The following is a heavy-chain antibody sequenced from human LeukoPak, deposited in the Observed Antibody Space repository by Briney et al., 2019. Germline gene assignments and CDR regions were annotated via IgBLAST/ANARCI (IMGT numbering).Heavy chain of an antibody. CDR2: MNPNSGNT. J-gene: IGHJ4*02. CDR1: GYTFTSYD. Sequence: ASVKVSCKASGYTFTSYDINWVRQATGQGLEWMGWMNPNSGNTGSAQRFQGRVTMTRNTSISTAYMELSSLRSEDKAVDYCARYKEGGSGSPPSYWGQGTLVTVSS. V-gene: IGHV1-8*01. CDR3: ARYKEGGSGSPPSY. D-gene: IGHD3-10*01.